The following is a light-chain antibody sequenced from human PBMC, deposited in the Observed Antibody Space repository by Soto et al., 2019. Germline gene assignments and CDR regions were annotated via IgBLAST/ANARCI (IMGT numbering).Light chain of an antibody. J-gene: IGLJ2*01. CDR1: SSDVGAYNY. CDR2: DVS. CDR3: PSYTDSPLEV. Sequence: QSALTQPASVSGTPGQSITISCTGTSSDVGAYNYVSWYQHHPGKALRLIINDVSRRPSGVSNRFAGSESGNTASLTISGVQAEDEADYYCPSYTDSPLEVFGGGTKLTVL. V-gene: IGLV2-14*03.